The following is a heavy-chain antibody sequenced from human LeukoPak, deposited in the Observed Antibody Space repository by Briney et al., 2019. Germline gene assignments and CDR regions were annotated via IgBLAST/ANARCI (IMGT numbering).Heavy chain of an antibody. J-gene: IGHJ5*02. CDR3: ARASRIVVVPAAILNWFDP. D-gene: IGHD2-2*01. Sequence: SQNLSLNCTVSGVTISSIGYYWNWIRQHPGKGLEWIRYIYYRGSTYYTPSLKSRVSLSVDTSKNQFSLKLSSVTAADTAVYYCARASRIVVVPAAILNWFDPWGQGTLVTVSS. V-gene: IGHV4-31*03. CDR2: IYYRGST. CDR1: GVTISSIGYY.